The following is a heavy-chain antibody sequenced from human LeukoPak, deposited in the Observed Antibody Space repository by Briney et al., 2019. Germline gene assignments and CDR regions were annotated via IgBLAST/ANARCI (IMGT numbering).Heavy chain of an antibody. V-gene: IGHV1-8*01. CDR2: MNPNSGNT. J-gene: IGHJ4*02. Sequence: ASVKVSCKDSGYTFTSYGINWVRQATGQGLEWMGWMNPNSGNTGYAQKFQGRVTMTRNTSISTAYMELSSLRSEDTAVYYCARSTFNSVNLDYWGQGTLVTVSS. CDR1: GYTFTSYG. D-gene: IGHD4-23*01. CDR3: ARSTFNSVNLDY.